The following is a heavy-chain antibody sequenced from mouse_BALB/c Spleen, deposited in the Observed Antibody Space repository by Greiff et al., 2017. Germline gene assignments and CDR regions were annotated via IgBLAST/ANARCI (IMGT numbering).Heavy chain of an antibody. CDR1: GYSITSDYA. V-gene: IGHV3-2*02. CDR3: ADGNYVMGYYAMDY. CDR2: ISYSGST. Sequence: EVQLVESGPGLVKPSQSLSLTCTVTGYSITSDYAWNWIRQFPGNKLEWMGYISYSGSTSYNPSLKSRISITRDTSKNQFFLQLNSVTTEDTATYYCADGNYVMGYYAMDYWGQGTSVTVSS. J-gene: IGHJ4*01. D-gene: IGHD2-1*01.